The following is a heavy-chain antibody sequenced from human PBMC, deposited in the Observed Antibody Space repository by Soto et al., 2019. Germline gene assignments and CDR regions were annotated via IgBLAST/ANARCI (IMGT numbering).Heavy chain of an antibody. V-gene: IGHV4-59*01. CDR1: GGSISSYY. J-gene: IGHJ6*02. Sequence: SETLSLTGTVSGGSISSYYWSWIRQPPGKGLEWIGYIYYSGSTNYNPSLKSRVTISVDTSKNQFSLKLSSVTAADTAVYYCARGSGSYFDYYYGMDVWGQGTTVTVSS. CDR3: ARGSGSYFDYYYGMDV. CDR2: IYYSGST. D-gene: IGHD1-26*01.